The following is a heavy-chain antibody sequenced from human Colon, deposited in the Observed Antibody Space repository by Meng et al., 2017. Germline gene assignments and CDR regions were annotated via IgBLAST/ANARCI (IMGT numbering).Heavy chain of an antibody. CDR2: VYYTGSA. CDR3: ARGRGSYSSIDF. D-gene: IGHD1-26*01. Sequence: LQGSGTSLGRPSDALAPPCPPSGGSARSPSFSGNWIRQAPGKGLEWIGDVYYTGSANYNPSLKSRVTISVDTSKNHFSLNLTSVTAADTAVYYCARGRGSYSSIDFWGQGTLVTVSS. CDR1: GGSARSPSFS. J-gene: IGHJ4*02. V-gene: IGHV4-61*03.